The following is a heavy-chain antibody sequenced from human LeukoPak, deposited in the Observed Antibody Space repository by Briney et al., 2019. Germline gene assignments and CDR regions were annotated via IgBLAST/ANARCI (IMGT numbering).Heavy chain of an antibody. CDR1: GYTFTSYG. Sequence: ASVKVSCKASGYTFTSYGISWVRQAPGQGLEWMGWISAYNGNTNYAQTLQGRVTMTTDTSTSTAYMELRSLRSDDTAVYYCAREALSWQLVPYYYYGMDVWGQGTTVTVSS. CDR2: ISAYNGNT. J-gene: IGHJ6*02. V-gene: IGHV1-18*01. CDR3: AREALSWQLVPYYYYGMDV. D-gene: IGHD6-13*01.